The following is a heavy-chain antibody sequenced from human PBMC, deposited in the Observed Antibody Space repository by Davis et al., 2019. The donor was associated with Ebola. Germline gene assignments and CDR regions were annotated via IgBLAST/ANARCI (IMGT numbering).Heavy chain of an antibody. J-gene: IGHJ6*02. CDR3: ARDPTTYYDFWSGYWRPYYYYGMDV. Sequence: GESLKISCAASGFTFSSYDMHWVRQATGKGLEWVSAIGTAGDTYYPGSVKGRFTISRENVKNSLYLQMNSLRAEDTAVYYCARDPTTYYDFWSGYWRPYYYYGMDVWGQGTTVTVSS. CDR2: IGTAGDT. CDR1: GFTFSSYD. D-gene: IGHD3-3*01. V-gene: IGHV3-13*01.